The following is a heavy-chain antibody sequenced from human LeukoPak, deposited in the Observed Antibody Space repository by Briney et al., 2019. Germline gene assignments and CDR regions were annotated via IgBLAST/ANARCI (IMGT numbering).Heavy chain of an antibody. CDR2: IKPDGSDK. Sequence: GGSLRLSCAASGFTFSSYAMNWVRQAPGKGLEWVANIKPDGSDKYYVDSVKGRFTVSRDNAKNSLYLQMNSLRAEDTAVYYCARGGDHWGQGTLVTVSS. D-gene: IGHD3-16*01. J-gene: IGHJ4*02. CDR3: ARGGDH. V-gene: IGHV3-7*01. CDR1: GFTFSSYA.